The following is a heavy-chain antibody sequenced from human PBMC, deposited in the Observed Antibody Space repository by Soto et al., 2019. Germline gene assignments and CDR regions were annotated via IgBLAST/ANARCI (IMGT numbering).Heavy chain of an antibody. CDR2: ISSSSSTI. CDR3: ARESWDYGDSYYDGMYV. CDR1: GFTFSSYS. V-gene: IGHV3-48*02. J-gene: IGHJ6*02. D-gene: IGHD4-17*01. Sequence: EVQLVESGGGLVQPGGSLRLSCEASGFTFSSYSMNWVRQAPGKGLVWVSYISSSSSTIYYADSVKGRFTISRDNAKNSLYLQMNRLRDEDTAVYYCARESWDYGDSYYDGMYVWGQGTTVTVSS.